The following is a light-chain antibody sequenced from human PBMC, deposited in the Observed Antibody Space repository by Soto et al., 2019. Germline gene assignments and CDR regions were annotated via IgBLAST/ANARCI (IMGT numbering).Light chain of an antibody. Sequence: EIVMTQSPATLSVSPGERVTLSCRASQSVSNNLVWYQQKPGQAPRLLIYGASTRATAVPARFSGSGSGTDFTLTISSLQSEDFAVYYCQQYNNWPPLTFGGGNKVEIK. CDR2: GAS. V-gene: IGKV3-15*01. CDR1: QSVSNN. CDR3: QQYNNWPPLT. J-gene: IGKJ4*01.